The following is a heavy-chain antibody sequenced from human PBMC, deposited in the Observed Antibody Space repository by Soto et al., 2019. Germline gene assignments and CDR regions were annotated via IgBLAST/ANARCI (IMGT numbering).Heavy chain of an antibody. J-gene: IGHJ4*02. Sequence: SETLSLTCTVSGGAISSSSYYWGWIRQPPGKGLEWIGNMYHGGRTYYNPSLKSRATISVDTPKNQFSLRLSSVTAADTAVYYCARLRAGGYQLWYFDYWGQGTLVTVSS. D-gene: IGHD5-12*01. CDR3: ARLRAGGYQLWYFDY. CDR2: MYHGGRT. V-gene: IGHV4-39*01. CDR1: GGAISSSSYY.